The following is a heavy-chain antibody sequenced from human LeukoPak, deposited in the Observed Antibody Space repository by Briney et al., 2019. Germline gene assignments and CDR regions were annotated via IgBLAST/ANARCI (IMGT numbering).Heavy chain of an antibody. CDR2: IWYDGSNK. CDR1: GFTFSSYG. V-gene: IGHV3-33*01. Sequence: GGSLRLSCAASGFTFSSYGMHWVRQAPGKGLEWVAVIWYDGSNKYYADSVKGRFTISRDNSKNTLYLRMNSLRAEDTAVYYCARGQTMVTPPGDYWGQGTLVTVSS. D-gene: IGHD5-18*01. CDR3: ARGQTMVTPPGDY. J-gene: IGHJ4*02.